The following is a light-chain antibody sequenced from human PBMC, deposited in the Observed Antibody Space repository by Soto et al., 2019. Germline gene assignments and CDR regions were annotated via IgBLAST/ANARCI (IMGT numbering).Light chain of an antibody. J-gene: IGLJ1*01. V-gene: IGLV2-14*03. CDR3: SSSTTSSTYV. CDR1: SSDVGAFNY. CDR2: DVS. Sequence: QSALTQSASVSGSPGQSIAISCTGTSSDVGAFNYVSWYQQPPGKAPKLFLYDVSNRPSGVSSPFSGSKSSNTSSLTISGLQAEDEADYYCSSSTTSSTYVFGSGTMVTVL.